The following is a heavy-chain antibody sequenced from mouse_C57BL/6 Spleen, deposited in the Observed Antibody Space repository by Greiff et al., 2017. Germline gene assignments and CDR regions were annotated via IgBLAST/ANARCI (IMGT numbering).Heavy chain of an antibody. J-gene: IGHJ1*03. D-gene: IGHD1-1*01. CDR3: TSDYYGSSHWYFDV. CDR1: GYSFTDYE. Sequence: QVQLQQSGAELVRPGASVTLSCKASGYSFTDYEMHWVKQTPVHGLEWIGAIDPETGGTAYNQKFKGKAILTADKSSSTAYMELRSLTSEDSAVYYCTSDYYGSSHWYFDVWGTGTTVTVSS. CDR2: IDPETGGT. V-gene: IGHV1-15*01.